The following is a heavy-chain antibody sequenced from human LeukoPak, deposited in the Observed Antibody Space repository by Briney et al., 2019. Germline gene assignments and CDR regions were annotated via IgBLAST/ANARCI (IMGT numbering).Heavy chain of an antibody. CDR2: ISGSGGST. CDR1: GFTFSSYG. D-gene: IGHD3-10*01. CDR3: AKDKSRVRGVRTSDY. Sequence: PGGSLRLSCAASGFTFSSYGMSWVRQAPGKGLEWVSAISGSGGSTYYADSVKGRFTISRDNSKNTLYLQMNSLRAEDTAVYYCAKDKSRVRGVRTSDYWGQGTLVTVSS. J-gene: IGHJ4*02. V-gene: IGHV3-23*01.